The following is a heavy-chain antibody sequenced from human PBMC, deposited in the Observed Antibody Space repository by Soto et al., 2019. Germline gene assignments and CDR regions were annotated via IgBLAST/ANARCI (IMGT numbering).Heavy chain of an antibody. Sequence: SETLSLTCTVSGGSISSYYWSWIRQPPGKGLEWIGDINHSRSTNYNPSLQSQVTISVDTSKTEFSLKLSSVTAADTAVYYCARGGITMVRGVIPGPYYYYYSGMDVWGQGTTVTVSS. J-gene: IGHJ6*02. CDR3: ARGGITMVRGVIPGPYYYYYSGMDV. CDR2: INHSRST. CDR1: GGSISSYY. D-gene: IGHD3-10*01. V-gene: IGHV4-59*12.